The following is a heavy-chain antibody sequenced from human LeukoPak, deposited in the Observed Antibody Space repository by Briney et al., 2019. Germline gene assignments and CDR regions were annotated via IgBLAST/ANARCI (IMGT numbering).Heavy chain of an antibody. CDR2: INHSGST. V-gene: IGHV4-34*01. CDR3: ARGVGNILTGYSLDY. Sequence: SETLSLTCAVYGGSFSGYYWSWIRQPPGKGLEWIGEINHSGSTNYNPSLKSRVTISVDTSKNQFSLKLSSVTAADTAVYYCARGVGNILTGYSLDYWGQGTLVIVSS. D-gene: IGHD3-9*01. CDR1: GGSFSGYY. J-gene: IGHJ4*02.